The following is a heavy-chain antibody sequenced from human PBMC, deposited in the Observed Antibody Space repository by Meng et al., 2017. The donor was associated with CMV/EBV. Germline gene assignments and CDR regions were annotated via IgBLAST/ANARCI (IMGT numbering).Heavy chain of an antibody. CDR2: IYSGGST. V-gene: IGHV3-53*05. CDR1: GFTVSSNY. CDR3: ARDLWYFDY. J-gene: IGHJ4*02. D-gene: IGHD3-10*01. Sequence: GESLKISCAASGFTVSSNYMSWVRQAPGKGLEWVSVIYSGGSTYYADSVKGRFTISRDNSKNTLYLQMNSLRAEDTAVYYCARDLWYFDYWGQGTLVTVSS.